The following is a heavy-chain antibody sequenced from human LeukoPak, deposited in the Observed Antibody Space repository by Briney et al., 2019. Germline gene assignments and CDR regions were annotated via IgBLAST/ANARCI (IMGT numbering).Heavy chain of an antibody. CDR3: ARGAAAGTGEYFQH. CDR1: GFTFSSYS. V-gene: IGHV3-21*01. J-gene: IGHJ1*01. D-gene: IGHD6-13*01. CDR2: ISSSSSYI. Sequence: GGSLRLSCAASGFTFSSYSMNWVRQAPGKGLEWVSSISSSSSYIYYADSVKGRFTISRDNAKNSLYLQMNSLRAEDTAVYYCARGAAAGTGEYFQHWGQGTLVTGSS.